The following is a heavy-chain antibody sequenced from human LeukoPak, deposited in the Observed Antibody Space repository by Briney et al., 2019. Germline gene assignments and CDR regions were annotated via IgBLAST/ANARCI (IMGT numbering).Heavy chain of an antibody. D-gene: IGHD4-23*01. V-gene: IGHV3-7*04. CDR1: GFTFSTYW. J-gene: IGHJ5*02. Sequence: GGSLRLSCAASGFTFSTYWMTWVRQAPGKGLEWVANIKQDGSERYYVDSVKGRFTISRDNAKNSLYLQMNSLRAEDTAVYYCARGYGGYLSWGQGTLVTVSS. CDR2: IKQDGSER. CDR3: ARGYGGYLS.